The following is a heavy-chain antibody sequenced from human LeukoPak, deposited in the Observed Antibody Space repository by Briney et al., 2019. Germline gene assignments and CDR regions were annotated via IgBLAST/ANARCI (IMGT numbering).Heavy chain of an antibody. CDR1: GGSINSYY. CDR3: AGDVMSTALDAFDV. Sequence: SETLSLICTVSGGSINSYYWNCIRQPPGKGLELIGYIYYSGSPTYNPSLKSRVTISVDTSKNQFSLQLSSVTAADTAVYYCAGDVMSTALDAFDVWGQGTMVTVSS. CDR2: IYYSGSP. J-gene: IGHJ3*01. D-gene: IGHD1-1*01. V-gene: IGHV4-59*01.